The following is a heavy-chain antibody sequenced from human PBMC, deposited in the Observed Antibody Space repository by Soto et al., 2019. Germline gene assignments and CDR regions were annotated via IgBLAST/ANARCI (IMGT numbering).Heavy chain of an antibody. V-gene: IGHV1-18*04. CDR3: ARNHPTPYYYGMDV. CDR1: GYTFTSYG. Sequence: ASVKVSCKASGYTFTSYGISWVRQAPGQGLEWMGWISAYNGNTNYARELQGRVTMTTDTSTSTAYMELRSLRSDDTAVYYCARNHPTPYYYGMDVWGQGTTVTVSS. J-gene: IGHJ6*02. CDR2: ISAYNGNT.